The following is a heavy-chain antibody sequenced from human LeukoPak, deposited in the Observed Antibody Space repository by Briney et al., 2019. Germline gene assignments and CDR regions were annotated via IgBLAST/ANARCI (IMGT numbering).Heavy chain of an antibody. D-gene: IGHD3-3*01. CDR1: GGSFSGYY. Sequence: SETLSLTCAVYGGSFSGYYWSWIRQPPGKGLEWIGEINHSGSTNYNPSLNGVITISVDTSKNQFSLKLSSVTAADTAVYYCARGIRLDYDFWSGYYNRYYYYMDVWGKGTTVTVSS. J-gene: IGHJ6*03. CDR2: INHSGST. V-gene: IGHV4-34*01. CDR3: ARGIRLDYDFWSGYYNRYYYYMDV.